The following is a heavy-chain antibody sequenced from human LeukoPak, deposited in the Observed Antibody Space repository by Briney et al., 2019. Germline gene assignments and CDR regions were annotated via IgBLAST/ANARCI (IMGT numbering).Heavy chain of an antibody. V-gene: IGHV3-30*18. CDR2: ISYDESDK. CDR3: AKDFRRADYYDSSGYYRMIDY. D-gene: IGHD3-22*01. Sequence: GRSLRLSCALSVHTFWHYGMHWVPQAPDRGGECGADISYDESDKYYGDSVKGRFTISRDNSKNTLFLQMNSLRAEDTAVYFCAKDFRRADYYDSSGYYRMIDYWGQGTLVTVAS. CDR1: VHTFWHYG. J-gene: IGHJ4*02.